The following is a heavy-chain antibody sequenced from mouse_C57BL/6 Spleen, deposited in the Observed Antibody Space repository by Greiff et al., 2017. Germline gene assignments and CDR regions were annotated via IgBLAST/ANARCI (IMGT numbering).Heavy chain of an antibody. CDR2: IDPENGDT. Sequence: VQLQQSGAELVRPGASVKLSCTASGFNIKDDYMHWVKQRPEQGLEWIGWIDPENGDTEYASKFQGKATITADTSSNTAYLQLSSLTSEDTAVYCCTIYDSSYVDYWGQGTTLTVSS. CDR3: TIYDSSYVDY. J-gene: IGHJ2*01. CDR1: GFNIKDDY. V-gene: IGHV14-4*01. D-gene: IGHD1-1*01.